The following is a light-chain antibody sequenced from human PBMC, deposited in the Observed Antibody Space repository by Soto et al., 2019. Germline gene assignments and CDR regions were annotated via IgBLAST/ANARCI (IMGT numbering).Light chain of an antibody. V-gene: IGLV1-40*01. CDR1: SSNIGAGYD. CDR3: QSYDSRLSAYV. CDR2: ANS. J-gene: IGLJ1*01. Sequence: QSVLTRPPSVSGAPGQRVTISCTGSSSNIGAGYDVHWYQHLPGTAPKLLMYANSNRPSGVPDRFSGSKSGTSASLAITGLQAEDEADYYCQSYDSRLSAYVFGTGTKVTVL.